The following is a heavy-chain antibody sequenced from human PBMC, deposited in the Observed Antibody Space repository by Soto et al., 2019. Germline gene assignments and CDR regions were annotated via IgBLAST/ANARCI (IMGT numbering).Heavy chain of an antibody. D-gene: IGHD6-13*01. CDR1: GYTFTSYG. CDR3: AIDDPVAAAGTIRFDP. Sequence: QVQLVQSGAEVKKPGAPVKVSCKASGYTFTSYGISWVRQAPGQGLEWMGWISAYNGNTNYAQKLQGRVTMTTDTSTSTAYMELRSLRSDDTAVYYCAIDDPVAAAGTIRFDPWGQGTLVTVSS. CDR2: ISAYNGNT. J-gene: IGHJ5*02. V-gene: IGHV1-18*01.